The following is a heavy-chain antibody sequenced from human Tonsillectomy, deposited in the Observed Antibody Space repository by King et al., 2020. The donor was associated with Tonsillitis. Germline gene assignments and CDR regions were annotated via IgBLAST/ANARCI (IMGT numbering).Heavy chain of an antibody. D-gene: IGHD4-17*01. Sequence: VQLVESGGGLVQPGGSLRLSCTASGFTFSDAWMNWVRQAPGKGLEWVGRIKSKRSGGTTDYTAPVKGRFTLSKDDSKHTLYLQMSSLTTEDTAIYYCATRPPHPGDYTLDYWGQGTLVTVSS. V-gene: IGHV3-15*01. CDR2: IKSKRSGGTT. J-gene: IGHJ4*02. CDR3: ATRPPHPGDYTLDY. CDR1: GFTFSDAW.